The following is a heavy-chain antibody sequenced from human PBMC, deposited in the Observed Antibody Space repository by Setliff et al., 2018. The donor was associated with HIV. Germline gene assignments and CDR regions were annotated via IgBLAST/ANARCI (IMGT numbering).Heavy chain of an antibody. D-gene: IGHD1-26*01. CDR2: INLENFYT. J-gene: IGHJ4*02. Sequence: GASVKVSCKASGYNFNRYGIHWVRQAPGQRPEWMGWINLENFYTKYSQKFQGRVSITRDTSTDTAYMELSSLRSEDTAVYYCATDSNFGGIVTPWDYWGQGTLVTVSS. CDR1: GYNFNRYG. CDR3: ATDSNFGGIVTPWDY. V-gene: IGHV1-3*01.